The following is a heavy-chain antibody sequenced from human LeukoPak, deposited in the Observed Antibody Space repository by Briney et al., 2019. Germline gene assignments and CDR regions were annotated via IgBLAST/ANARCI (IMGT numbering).Heavy chain of an antibody. CDR1: GFTFSDHY. J-gene: IGHJ5*02. V-gene: IGHV3-11*01. CDR3: ARVGSSRGWFDP. D-gene: IGHD3-10*01. CDR2: INSSGTTT. Sequence: GGSLRLSCTGSGFTFSDHYMTWIRQAPGKGLEWISYINSSGTTTYYADSVKGRFTISRANAKTSVYLQMEGLRADDTAVYYCARVGSSRGWFDPWGHGTLVTVSS.